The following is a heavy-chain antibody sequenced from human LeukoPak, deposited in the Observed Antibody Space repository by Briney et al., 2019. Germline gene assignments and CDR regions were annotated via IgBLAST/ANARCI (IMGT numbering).Heavy chain of an antibody. D-gene: IGHD2-2*01. CDR2: IYYSGST. Sequence: SETLSLTCTVSGGSISGYYWVWIRQPPGKGLEWIGYIYYSGSTNYNPSLKSRVTISVDTSKNQFSLKLSSVTAADTAVYYCARDTGGHCSSTSCYYGELDAFDIWGQGTMVTVSS. V-gene: IGHV4-59*01. J-gene: IGHJ3*02. CDR1: GGSISGYY. CDR3: ARDTGGHCSSTSCYYGELDAFDI.